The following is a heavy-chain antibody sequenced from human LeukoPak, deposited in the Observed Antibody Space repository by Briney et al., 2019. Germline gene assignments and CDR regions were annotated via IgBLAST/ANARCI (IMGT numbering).Heavy chain of an antibody. D-gene: IGHD3-16*01. CDR2: IHNSGTS. Sequence: PSETLSLTCTVSGGSITSSSYYRGRIRQPPGKGLEWIGYIHNSGTSTYNLSLKSRVTISADTSKNQFSLKLNSMTTADTAVYYCTRGAGWLIDYWGQGILVTVSS. CDR3: TRGAGWLIDY. J-gene: IGHJ4*02. V-gene: IGHV4-61*05. CDR1: GGSITSSSYY.